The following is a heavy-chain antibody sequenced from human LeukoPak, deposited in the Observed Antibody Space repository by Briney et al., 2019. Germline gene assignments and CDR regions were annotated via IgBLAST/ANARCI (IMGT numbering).Heavy chain of an antibody. V-gene: IGHV4-39*07. J-gene: IGHJ4*02. CDR3: ARGRYGWLPFDY. CDR2: VHYSGGS. CDR1: GGSISSSTYY. Sequence: SETLSLTCTVSGGSISSSTYYWGWIRQSPGKGLEWIGSVHYSGGSYYNPSLKSRVTISLNTSKNQFSLKLSSVTAADTAVYYCARGRYGWLPFDYWGQGTLVTASS. D-gene: IGHD3-16*01.